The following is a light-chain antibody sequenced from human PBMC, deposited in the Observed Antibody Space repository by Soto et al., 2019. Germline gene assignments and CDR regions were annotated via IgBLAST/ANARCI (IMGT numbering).Light chain of an antibody. CDR2: GAS. CDR1: QSVSSSY. V-gene: IGKV3-20*01. CDR3: QQYGSSLFT. Sequence: EIVLTQSPGTLSLSPGERATLSCRASQSVSSSYLAWYQQKPGQAPRLLIYGASSRATGIPDRFSGSGSGTDFILTISRLEPEDFAAYYCQQYGSSLFTFGPGTKVDIK. J-gene: IGKJ3*01.